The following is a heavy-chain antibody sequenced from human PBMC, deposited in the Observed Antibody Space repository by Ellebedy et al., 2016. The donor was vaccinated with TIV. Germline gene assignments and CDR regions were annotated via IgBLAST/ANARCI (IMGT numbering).Heavy chain of an antibody. CDR3: ARRNDYGDYINWFDP. CDR1: GGSISSYY. Sequence: MPSETLSLTCTVSGGSISSYYWGWIRQPPGKGLEWIGTIYYSGSTYYNPSLKSRVTISLDTSKNQFSLKLSSVTAADTAVYYCARRNDYGDYINWFDPWGQGTLVTVSS. V-gene: IGHV4-39*01. CDR2: IYYSGST. D-gene: IGHD4-17*01. J-gene: IGHJ5*02.